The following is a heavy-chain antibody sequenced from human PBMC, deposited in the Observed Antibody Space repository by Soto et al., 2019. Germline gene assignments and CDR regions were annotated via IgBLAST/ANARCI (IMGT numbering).Heavy chain of an antibody. D-gene: IGHD3-10*01. CDR1: GFTFSSYG. Sequence: PGGSLRLSCAASGFTFSSYGMHWVRQAPGKGLEWVAVISYDGSNKYYADSVKGRFTISRDNSKNTLYLQMNSLRAEDTAVYYCAKARTMVRGVIDYYYGMDVWGQGTTVTVSS. V-gene: IGHV3-30*18. CDR3: AKARTMVRGVIDYYYGMDV. J-gene: IGHJ6*02. CDR2: ISYDGSNK.